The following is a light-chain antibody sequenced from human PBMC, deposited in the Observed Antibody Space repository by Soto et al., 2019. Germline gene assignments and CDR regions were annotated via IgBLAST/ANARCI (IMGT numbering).Light chain of an antibody. V-gene: IGKV3-20*01. J-gene: IGKJ5*01. CDR1: QSVSSSY. Sequence: EIELTQSPGTLSLSPWERATLSCRASQSVSSSYLAWYQQKPGQAPRLLIYGASSRATGIPDRFSGSGSGTDFTLTISRLEPEDFAVYYCQQYGSSRATFGQGTRLENK. CDR3: QQYGSSRAT. CDR2: GAS.